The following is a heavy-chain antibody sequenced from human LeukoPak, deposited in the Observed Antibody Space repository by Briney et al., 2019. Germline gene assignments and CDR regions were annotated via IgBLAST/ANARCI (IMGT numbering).Heavy chain of an antibody. Sequence: SVKVSCKASGGTFSSYAISWVRQAPGQGLEWMGGIIPIFGTANYAQKFQGRVTITADESTSTAYMELSSLRSEDTAVYYCARDRSRGYSYTGTWYFGLWGRGTLVTVSS. CDR1: GGTFSSYA. CDR2: IIPIFGTA. CDR3: ARDRSRGYSYTGTWYFGL. J-gene: IGHJ2*01. D-gene: IGHD5-18*01. V-gene: IGHV1-69*13.